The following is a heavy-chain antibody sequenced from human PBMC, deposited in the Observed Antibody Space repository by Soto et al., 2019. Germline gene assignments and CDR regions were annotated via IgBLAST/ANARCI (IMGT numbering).Heavy chain of an antibody. CDR3: ARTLSGGFDY. CDR2: IYYSGTT. J-gene: IGHJ4*02. CDR1: GGSISPYY. Sequence: PSETLSLTCTVSGGSISPYYWSWIRQSPGKGLEWIAYIYYSGTTNYNPSLKSRVTISVDTSKNQFSLNLNSVTAADTAVYYCARTLSGGFDYWGQGTLVTVSS. V-gene: IGHV4-59*01.